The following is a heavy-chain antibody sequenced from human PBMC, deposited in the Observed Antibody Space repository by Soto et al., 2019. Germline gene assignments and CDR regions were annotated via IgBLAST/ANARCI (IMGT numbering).Heavy chain of an antibody. V-gene: IGHV4-34*01. CDR2: VNDSGNS. J-gene: IGHJ5*02. CDR3: ARDRRWLPEEMVDL. CDR1: GGSFSGYY. Sequence: QVQLHQWGAGQLRASETLSLTCGVSGGSFSGYYWSWIRQPPGKGLEWIGEVNDSGNSNYNPSLKRRVVISVDTPKNEFSLKMNTVTAADTGVYYCARDRRWLPEEMVDLWGQGALVTVSS. D-gene: IGHD5-12*01.